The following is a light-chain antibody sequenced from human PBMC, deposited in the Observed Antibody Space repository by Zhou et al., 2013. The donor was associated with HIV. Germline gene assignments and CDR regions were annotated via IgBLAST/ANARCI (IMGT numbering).Light chain of an antibody. CDR1: QSLLRPNGYNY. CDR2: LGS. J-gene: IGKJ4*01. CDR3: MQALHTFT. V-gene: IGKV2-28*01. Sequence: DMVMTQSPLSLSVIPGEPASISCRSSQSLLRPNGYNYLDWYLQRPGQSPQLLMYLGSTRASGVPDRFSGSVSGTDFTLTISRVEAEDVGVYFCMQALHTFTFGGGPRWRSN.